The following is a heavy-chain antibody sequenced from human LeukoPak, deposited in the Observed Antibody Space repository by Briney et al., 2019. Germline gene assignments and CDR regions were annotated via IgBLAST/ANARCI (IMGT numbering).Heavy chain of an antibody. Sequence: GGSLRLSCAASGFTFSSYSMNWVRQAPGKGLEWVSSISSSSSYIYYADSVKGRFTISRDNAKNSLYLQMNSLRAEDTAVYYCARDGQLQRSTFIQSYYYMDVWGKGTTVTVSS. CDR3: ARDGQLQRSTFIQSYYYMDV. CDR2: ISSSSSYI. J-gene: IGHJ6*03. CDR1: GFTFSSYS. D-gene: IGHD5/OR15-5a*01. V-gene: IGHV3-21*01.